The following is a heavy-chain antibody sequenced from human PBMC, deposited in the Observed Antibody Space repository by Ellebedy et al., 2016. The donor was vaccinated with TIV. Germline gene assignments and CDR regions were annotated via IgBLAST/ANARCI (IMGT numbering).Heavy chain of an antibody. Sequence: GESLKISCEAFGFTLSSYWMHWVRQAPGEGLVWVSRSSSDGSRTYADSVKGRFTMSRDNAKNTLYLQMNSLRAEDTAVYYCARVEVGRSGPSYGMDVWGQGTSVTVSS. CDR2: SSSDGSRT. CDR1: GFTLSSYW. CDR3: ARVEVGRSGPSYGMDV. D-gene: IGHD6-19*01. J-gene: IGHJ6*02. V-gene: IGHV3-74*01.